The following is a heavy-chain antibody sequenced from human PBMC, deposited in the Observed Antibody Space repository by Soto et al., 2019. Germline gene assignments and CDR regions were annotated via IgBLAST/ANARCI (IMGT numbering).Heavy chain of an antibody. CDR1: GYSFTSYW. V-gene: IGHV5-10-1*01. D-gene: IGHD3-10*01. CDR2: IDPSDSYT. J-gene: IGHJ6*02. CDR3: ARHEEGPGFYYYYGMDV. Sequence: PGESLKISCKGSGYSFTSYWISWVLHMPGRGLEWMGRIDPSDSYTNYSPSFQGHVTISADKSISTAYLQWSSLKASDTATYYCARHEEGPGFYYYYGMDVWGQGTTVTVSS.